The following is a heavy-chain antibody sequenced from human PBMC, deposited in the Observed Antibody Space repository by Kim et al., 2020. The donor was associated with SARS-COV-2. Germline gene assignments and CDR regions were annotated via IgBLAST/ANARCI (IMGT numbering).Heavy chain of an antibody. D-gene: IGHD6-19*01. CDR3: ASYNSGLYYFDY. V-gene: IGHV3-66*01. J-gene: IGHJ4*02. CDR2: RT. Sequence: RTFYRDSVKDRFTISRYNYKNTLYLQVNSLRAEDTAVYYCASYNSGLYYFDYWGQGTLVTVSP.